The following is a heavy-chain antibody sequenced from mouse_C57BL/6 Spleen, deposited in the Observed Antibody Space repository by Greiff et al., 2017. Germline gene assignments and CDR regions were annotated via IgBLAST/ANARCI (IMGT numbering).Heavy chain of an antibody. D-gene: IGHD1-1*01. CDR1: GYTFTDYN. J-gene: IGHJ2*01. CDR2: LNPNNGWT. V-gene: IGHV1-18*01. CDR3: ARGGITTVFDY. Sequence: VQLQQSGPELVKPGASVKIPCKASGYTFTDYNMDWVKQSHGKSLEWIGDLNPNNGWTIYNQKFKGKATLTVDKSSSTAYMELRSLTSEETAVYNCARGGITTVFDYWGQGTTLTVSS.